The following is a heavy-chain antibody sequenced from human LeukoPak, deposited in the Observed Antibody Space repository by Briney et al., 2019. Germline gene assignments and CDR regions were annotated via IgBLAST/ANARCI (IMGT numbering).Heavy chain of an antibody. CDR2: IKQDGSGK. D-gene: IGHD3-10*01. CDR1: GFTFSSYW. V-gene: IGHV3-7*01. Sequence: GGSLRLSCAASGFTFSSYWMSWVRQAPGKGLEWVANIKQDGSGKYYVDSVKGRFTISRDNAKNSLYLQMNSLRAEDTAVYYCARDVYGSGSYPGPADYWGQGTLVTVSS. CDR3: ARDVYGSGSYPGPADY. J-gene: IGHJ4*02.